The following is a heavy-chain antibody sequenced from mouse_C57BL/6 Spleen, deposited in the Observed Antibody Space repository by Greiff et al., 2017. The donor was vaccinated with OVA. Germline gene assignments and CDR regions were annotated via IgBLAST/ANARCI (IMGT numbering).Heavy chain of an antibody. D-gene: IGHD3-3*01. CDR1: GYAFSSSW. Sequence: VKLKESGPELVKPGASVKISCKASGYAFSSSWMNWVKQRPGKGLEWIGRIYPGDGDTNYNGKFKGKATLTADKSSSTAYMQLSSLTSEDSAVYFCAGEGGHNVDCWGQGTTLTVSS. CDR2: IYPGDGDT. V-gene: IGHV1-82*01. CDR3: AGEGGHNVDC. J-gene: IGHJ2*01.